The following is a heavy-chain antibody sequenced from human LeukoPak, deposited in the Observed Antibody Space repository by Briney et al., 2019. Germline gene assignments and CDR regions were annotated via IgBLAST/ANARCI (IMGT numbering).Heavy chain of an antibody. D-gene: IGHD5-24*01. J-gene: IGHJ4*02. Sequence: SETLSLTCAVYGGSFSGYYWSWIRQPPGKGLEWIGEINHSGSTNYNPSLKSRVTISVDTSKNQFSLKLSSVTAADTAVYYCARGSRWLQYVDYWGQGTLVTVSS. CDR3: ARGSRWLQYVDY. CDR2: INHSGST. CDR1: GGSFSGYY. V-gene: IGHV4-34*01.